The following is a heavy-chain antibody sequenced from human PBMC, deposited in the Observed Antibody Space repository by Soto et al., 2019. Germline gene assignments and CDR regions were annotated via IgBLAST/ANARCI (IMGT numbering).Heavy chain of an antibody. CDR2: IYYSGST. J-gene: IGHJ5*02. Sequence: QVQLQESGPGLVKPSQTLSLTCTVSGASISSGDYYWSWIRQPPGKGLEWIGYIYYSGSTYYNPFLKSRVTISVDTSKNQFSLKLSSVTAADTAMYYCARERKLHCFDPWGQGTLVTVSS. CDR1: GASISSGDYY. V-gene: IGHV4-30-4*01. CDR3: ARERKLHCFDP.